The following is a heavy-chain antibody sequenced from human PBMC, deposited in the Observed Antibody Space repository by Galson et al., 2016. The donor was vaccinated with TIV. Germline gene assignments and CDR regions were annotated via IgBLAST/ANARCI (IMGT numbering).Heavy chain of an antibody. CDR3: TRGRFESGSYYNNGFDY. CDR1: GGSLRGYY. CDR2: IDDSGST. D-gene: IGHD3-10*01. V-gene: IGHV4-34*01. Sequence: SETLSLTCGVSGGSLRGYYWTWIRLPPGKGLEWIGEIDDSGSTNSIPSLKSRLTLSVDTSRNHFSLQLNSVTAADTAIYYCTRGRFESGSYYNNGFDYWGQGTPVTVSS. J-gene: IGHJ4*02.